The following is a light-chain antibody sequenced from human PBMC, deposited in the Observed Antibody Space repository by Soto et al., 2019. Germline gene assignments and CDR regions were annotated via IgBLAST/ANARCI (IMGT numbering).Light chain of an antibody. CDR1: QTISSW. CDR3: QHYNSYSEA. Sequence: DIHMTQSPSTQSGSVGDRVTIPCRASQTISSWLAWYQQKPGKAPKLLIYKASTLKSGVPSRFSGSGSGTEFTLTISSLQPDDFATYYCQHYNSYSEAFGQGTKVDIK. CDR2: KAS. V-gene: IGKV1-5*03. J-gene: IGKJ1*01.